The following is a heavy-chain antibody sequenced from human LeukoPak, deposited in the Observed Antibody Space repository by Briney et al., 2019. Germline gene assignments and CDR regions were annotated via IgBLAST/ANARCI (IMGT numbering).Heavy chain of an antibody. CDR2: IYDSGST. CDR1: GGSISSYY. Sequence: PSETLSLTCTVSGGSISSYYWSWIRQPPGKGLEWIGYIYDSGSTNYNPSLKSRVTISVDTSKNQFSLKLSSVTAADTAVYYCARAAQDTALAADYWGQGTLVTVSS. D-gene: IGHD5-18*01. CDR3: ARAAQDTALAADY. J-gene: IGHJ4*02. V-gene: IGHV4-59*01.